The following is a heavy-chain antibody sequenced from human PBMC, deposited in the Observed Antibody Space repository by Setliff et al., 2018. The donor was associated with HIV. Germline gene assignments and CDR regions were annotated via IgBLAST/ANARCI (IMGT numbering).Heavy chain of an antibody. CDR1: GGSISSSSYY. V-gene: IGHV4-39*07. Sequence: KSSETLSLTCTVSGGSISSSSYYWGWIRQPPGKGLEWIGSIYYSGSTYYNPSLKSRVTISVDTSKNQFSLKLSSVTAADTAVYYCARESVVVTASPLSLYYYYYGMDVWGQGTTVTVSS. D-gene: IGHD2-21*02. CDR2: IYYSGST. J-gene: IGHJ6*02. CDR3: ARESVVVTASPLSLYYYYYGMDV.